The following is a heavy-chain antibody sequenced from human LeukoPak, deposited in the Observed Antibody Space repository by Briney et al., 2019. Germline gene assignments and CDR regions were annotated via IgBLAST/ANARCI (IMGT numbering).Heavy chain of an antibody. CDR1: GYTFTSYG. J-gene: IGHJ6*03. V-gene: IGHV1-18*01. CDR2: ISAYNGNT. CDR3: ASNTAAGSYYYYYYMDV. D-gene: IGHD6-13*01. Sequence: ASVKVSCKASGYTFTSYGISWVRQTPGQGLEWMGWISAYNGNTNYAQKLQGRVTMTTDTSTSTAYMELRSLRSDDTAVYYCASNTAAGSYYYYYYMDVWGKGTTVTVSS.